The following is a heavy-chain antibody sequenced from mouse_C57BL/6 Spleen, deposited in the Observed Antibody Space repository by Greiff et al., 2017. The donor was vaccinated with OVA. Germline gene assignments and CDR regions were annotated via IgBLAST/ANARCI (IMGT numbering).Heavy chain of an antibody. CDR3: ASAPEDYGREGFAY. Sequence: QVQLQESGAELVKPGASVKISCKASGYAFSSYWMNWVKQRPGKGLEWIGQIYPGDGDTNYNGKFKGKATLTADKSSSTAYMQLSSLTSEDSAVYCCASAPEDYGREGFAYWGQGTLVTVSA. CDR2: IYPGDGDT. J-gene: IGHJ3*01. V-gene: IGHV1-80*01. CDR1: GYAFSSYW. D-gene: IGHD1-1*02.